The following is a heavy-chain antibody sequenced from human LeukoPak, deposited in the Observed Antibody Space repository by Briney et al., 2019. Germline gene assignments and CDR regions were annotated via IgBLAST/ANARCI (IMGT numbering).Heavy chain of an antibody. D-gene: IGHD5-18*01. CDR1: GGSISSSSYY. Sequence: SETLSLTCTVSGGSISSSSYYWGWIRQPPGKGLEWIGEINHSGSTNYNPSLKSRVTISVDTSKNQFSLKLSSVTAADTAVYYCARGNRYSYGYFGYFDYWGQGTLVTVSS. V-gene: IGHV4-39*07. CDR3: ARGNRYSYGYFGYFDY. J-gene: IGHJ4*02. CDR2: INHSGST.